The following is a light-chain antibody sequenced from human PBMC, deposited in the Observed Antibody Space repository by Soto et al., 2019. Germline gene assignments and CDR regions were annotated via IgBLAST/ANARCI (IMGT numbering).Light chain of an antibody. Sequence: EIVLTQSRATLCLSPGERATLSCRASQSVSSYLAWYQQKPGQAPRLLIYDASNRATGIPARFSGSGSGTDFTLTISSLEPEDFAVYYCQQRSNWPITFGQGTRLEIK. V-gene: IGKV3-11*01. CDR3: QQRSNWPIT. CDR2: DAS. CDR1: QSVSSY. J-gene: IGKJ5*01.